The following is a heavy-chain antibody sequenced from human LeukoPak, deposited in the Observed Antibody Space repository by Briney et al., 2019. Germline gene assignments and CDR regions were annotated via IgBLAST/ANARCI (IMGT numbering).Heavy chain of an antibody. CDR1: GFTFTTYS. Sequence: GGSLRLSCAASGFTFTTYSVNWVRQAPGKGLEWLSYISSSAKTMYYADSVKGRFTISRDNGKNSLHLQMNSLRDEDTAVYYCARLINGDYGFFDYWGQGTLVTVSS. D-gene: IGHD4-17*01. J-gene: IGHJ4*02. CDR2: ISSSAKTM. V-gene: IGHV3-48*02. CDR3: ARLINGDYGFFDY.